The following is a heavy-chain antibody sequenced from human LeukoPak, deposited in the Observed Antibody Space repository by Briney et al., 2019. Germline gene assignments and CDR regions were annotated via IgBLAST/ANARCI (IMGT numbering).Heavy chain of an antibody. CDR2: INKDESTT. V-gene: IGHV3-74*01. Sequence: PGGSLRLSCAASGYTFSGYWMHWVRQAPGKGLVWVSRINKDESTTNYADSVKGRFTVSRDNAKNTLYLQMNSLRAEDTAVYYCARGGGSALEWHAPYWGQGTLLTVSS. CDR3: ARGGGSALEWHAPY. D-gene: IGHD3-3*01. J-gene: IGHJ4*02. CDR1: GYTFSGYW.